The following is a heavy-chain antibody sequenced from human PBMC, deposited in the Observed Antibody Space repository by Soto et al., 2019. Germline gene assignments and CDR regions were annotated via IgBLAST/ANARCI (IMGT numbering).Heavy chain of an antibody. CDR3: ASGGFGDYLLVYFDY. V-gene: IGHV3-21*01. CDR2: ISSSSSYI. J-gene: IGHJ4*02. CDR1: GFTFSSYS. D-gene: IGHD4-17*01. Sequence: EVQLVESGGGLVKPGGSLRLSCAVSGFTFSSYSMNWVRQAPGKGLEWVSSISSSSSYIYYADSVKGRFTISRDNAKNSLYLQMNSLRAEDTAVYYCASGGFGDYLLVYFDYWGQGTLVTVSS.